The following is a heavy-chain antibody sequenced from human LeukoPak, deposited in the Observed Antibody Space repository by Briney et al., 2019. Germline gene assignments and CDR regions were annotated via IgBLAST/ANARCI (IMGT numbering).Heavy chain of an antibody. D-gene: IGHD6-13*01. CDR2: IYGGGTT. CDR3: AKTYSSSWPGSPFDY. Sequence: GGSLRLSCAASGFTVSSNYMSWVRQAPGKGLEWVSVIYGGGTTYYADSVKGRFTISRDNSKNTLYLQMNSLRAEDTAVYYCAKTYSSSWPGSPFDYWGQGTLVTVSS. J-gene: IGHJ4*02. CDR1: GFTVSSNY. V-gene: IGHV3-53*01.